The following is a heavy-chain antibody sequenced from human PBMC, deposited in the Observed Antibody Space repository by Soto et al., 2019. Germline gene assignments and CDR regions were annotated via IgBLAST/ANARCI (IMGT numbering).Heavy chain of an antibody. CDR1: GGTFSSHS. CDR3: SLTPAVLVVPPLYYYNMSV. J-gene: IGHJ6*02. Sequence: QMQLVQSGAEVKTPGSSVNVSCQASGGTFSSHSVSWVRQAPGQWLEWMGGILPIFGTPNYSQKFQGTATITADDSTSTVYMELISLRSEDTAVYYCSLTPAVLVVPPLYYYNMSVWGQGTTVTGSS. CDR2: ILPIFGTP. D-gene: IGHD2-15*01. V-gene: IGHV1-69*01.